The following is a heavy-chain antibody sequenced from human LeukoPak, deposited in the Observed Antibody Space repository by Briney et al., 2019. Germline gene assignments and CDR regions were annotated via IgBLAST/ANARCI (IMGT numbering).Heavy chain of an antibody. Sequence: GGSLRLSCAASGFTFSSYGMHWVRQAPGKGLEWVAVIWYDGSNKYYADSVKGRFTISRDNSKNTLYLQMNSLRAEDTAVYYCARDIEYSRTIDYWRQGTLDTVP. V-gene: IGHV3-33*01. CDR2: IWYDGSNK. CDR3: ARDIEYSRTIDY. D-gene: IGHD6-6*01. J-gene: IGHJ4*02. CDR1: GFTFSSYG.